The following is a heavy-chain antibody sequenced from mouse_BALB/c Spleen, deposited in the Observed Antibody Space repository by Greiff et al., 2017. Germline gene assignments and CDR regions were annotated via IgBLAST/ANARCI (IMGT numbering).Heavy chain of an antibody. V-gene: IGHV5-6-3*01. D-gene: IGHD2-1*01. CDR3: AREGGNYDFFDY. J-gene: IGHJ2*01. Sequence: EVQLVESGGGLVKPGGSLKLSCAASGFTFSSYGMSWVRQTPDKRLELVATINSNGGSTYYPDSVKGRFTISRDNAKNTLYLQMSSLKSEDTAMYYCAREGGNYDFFDYWGQGTTLTVSS. CDR2: INSNGGST. CDR1: GFTFSSYG.